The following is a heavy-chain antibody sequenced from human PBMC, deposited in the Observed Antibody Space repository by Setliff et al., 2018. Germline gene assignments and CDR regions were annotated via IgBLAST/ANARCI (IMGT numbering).Heavy chain of an antibody. D-gene: IGHD3-16*01. Sequence: ASVKVSCKASGYTFTGPYMHWVRQAPGQGLEWMGWINPDTGYSKYAQKFQGRVTLTRDTSLTTAYMELRSLTSDDTAVYYCARDQGRLGSYSHFYYMDVWGKGTTVTVSS. CDR1: GYTFTGPY. J-gene: IGHJ6*03. V-gene: IGHV1-2*02. CDR3: ARDQGRLGSYSHFYYMDV. CDR2: INPDTGYS.